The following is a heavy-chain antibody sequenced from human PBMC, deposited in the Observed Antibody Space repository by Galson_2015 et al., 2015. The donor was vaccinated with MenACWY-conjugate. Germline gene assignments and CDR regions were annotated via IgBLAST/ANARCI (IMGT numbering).Heavy chain of an antibody. D-gene: IGHD2/OR15-2a*01. V-gene: IGHV3-74*01. CDR1: GFTFSTYW. Sequence: SLRLSCAAPGFTFSTYWMHWVRQAPGKGLVWVSRINSVGRSTSYADSVKGRFTISRDNAKNTLYLQMNSLRAEDTAVYYCASLFDNYRTTSHFDYWVQGTLSAVSS. J-gene: IGHJ4*02. CDR3: ASLFDNYRTTSHFDY. CDR2: INSVGRST.